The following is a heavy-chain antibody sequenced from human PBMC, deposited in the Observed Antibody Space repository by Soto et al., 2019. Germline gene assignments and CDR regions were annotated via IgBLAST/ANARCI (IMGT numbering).Heavy chain of an antibody. CDR2: ISSSGSTI. CDR3: ARGGAVFLWSGYYSPADMDV. J-gene: IGHJ6*02. Sequence: GGSLRLSCAASGFTFSSYEMNWVRQAPGKGLEWVSYISSSGSTIYYADSVKGRFTISRDNAKNSLYLQMNSLRAEDTAVYYCARGGAVFLWSGYYSPADMDVWGQGTTVTVSS. V-gene: IGHV3-48*03. CDR1: GFTFSSYE. D-gene: IGHD3-3*01.